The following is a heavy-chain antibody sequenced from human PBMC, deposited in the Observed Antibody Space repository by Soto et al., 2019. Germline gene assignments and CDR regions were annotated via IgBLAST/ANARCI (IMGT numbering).Heavy chain of an antibody. CDR3: ATYGSGSYYYYYGMDV. Sequence: ASVKVSCKASGYTFTSYDINWVRQATGQGLEWMGWMNPNSGNTCYAQKFQGRVTMTRNTSISTAYMELSSLRSEDTAVYYCATYGSGSYYYYYGMDVWGQGTTVTVSS. CDR1: GYTFTSYD. V-gene: IGHV1-8*01. D-gene: IGHD3-10*01. J-gene: IGHJ6*02. CDR2: MNPNSGNT.